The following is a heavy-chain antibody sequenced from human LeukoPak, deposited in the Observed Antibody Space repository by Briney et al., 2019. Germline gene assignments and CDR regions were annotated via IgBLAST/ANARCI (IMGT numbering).Heavy chain of an antibody. V-gene: IGHV1-2*02. J-gene: IGHJ4*02. CDR1: GYTFTGYH. CDR3: ARTGYSNSWYIDY. Sequence: ASVRVSCKASGYTFTGYHMHWVRQDPGHGLEWMGWIDPNSGGTNYAQKFQGRVTMTRDTSISTAYMELSRLRSDDTAVYYCARTGYSNSWYIDYWGQGTLVTVSS. CDR2: IDPNSGGT. D-gene: IGHD6-13*01.